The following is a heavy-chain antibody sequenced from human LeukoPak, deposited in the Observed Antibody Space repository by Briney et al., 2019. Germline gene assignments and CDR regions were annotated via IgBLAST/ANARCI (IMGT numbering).Heavy chain of an antibody. D-gene: IGHD3-22*01. CDR2: IYHSGST. J-gene: IGHJ4*02. CDR3: ARVNYYYDSSGIDY. Sequence: RTSETLSLTCTVSGYSISSGYYWGWLRQPPGKGLEWIGSIYHSGSTYYNPSLKSRVTISVDTSKNQFSLKLSSVTAADTAVYYSARVNYYYDSSGIDYWGQGTLVTVSS. V-gene: IGHV4-38-2*02. CDR1: GYSISSGYY.